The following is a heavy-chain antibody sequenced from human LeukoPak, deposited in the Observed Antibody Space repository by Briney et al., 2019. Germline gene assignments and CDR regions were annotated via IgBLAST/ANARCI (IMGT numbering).Heavy chain of an antibody. CDR3: ARESSRPDYGDHVGASDI. CDR1: GGTFSSYA. Sequence: SVKISCKASGGTFSSYAISWVRQAPGQGLEWMGGIIPIFGTANYAQKFQGRVTITADESTSTAYMELSSLRSEDTAVYYCARESSRPDYGDHVGASDIWGQGTMVTVSS. V-gene: IGHV1-69*13. CDR2: IIPIFGTA. J-gene: IGHJ3*02. D-gene: IGHD4-17*01.